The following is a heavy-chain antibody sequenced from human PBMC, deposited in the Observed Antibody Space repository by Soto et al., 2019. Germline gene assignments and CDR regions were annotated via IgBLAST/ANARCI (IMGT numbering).Heavy chain of an antibody. D-gene: IGHD6-19*01. V-gene: IGHV1-69*01. CDR2: IIPIFGTA. CDR1: GCTFSXYA. CDR3: ARAAGVAVAAEPGIGMDV. Sequence: CKASGCTFSXYAISWVRQAPGQGLEWMGGIIPIFGTANYAQKFQGRVTITADESTSTAYMELSSLRSEDTAVYYCARAAGVAVAAEPGIGMDVWGQGTTVTVSS. J-gene: IGHJ6*02.